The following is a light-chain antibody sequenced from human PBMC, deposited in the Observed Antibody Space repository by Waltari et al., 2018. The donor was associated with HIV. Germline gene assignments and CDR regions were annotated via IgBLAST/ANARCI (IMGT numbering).Light chain of an antibody. CDR1: ESVSRTY. J-gene: IGKJ3*01. Sequence: EILLTQSPGTLSLSPGERAILSCRASESVSRTYLAWYQQKPGQAPSLLISGGSNRATGIPDRFLGSGSGTDFTLTISRLEPEDFAVYYCQQYGGSPIFTFGPGTKVEIK. V-gene: IGKV3-20*01. CDR3: QQYGGSPIFT. CDR2: GGS.